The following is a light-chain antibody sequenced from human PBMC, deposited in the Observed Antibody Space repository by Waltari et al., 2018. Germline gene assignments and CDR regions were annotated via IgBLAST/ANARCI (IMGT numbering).Light chain of an antibody. J-gene: IGLJ3*02. CDR1: SRDIGGYNY. Sequence: QSALTQPASVSGSPGQSITIACAGTSRDIGGYNYVAWYQQHPGRVPKLLIYDVVNRPSGIPVRFSGSKSGNTASLTISGLQAEDEADYFCSSYTDSRTGVFGGGTKLTVL. CDR2: DVV. CDR3: SSYTDSRTGV. V-gene: IGLV2-14*03.